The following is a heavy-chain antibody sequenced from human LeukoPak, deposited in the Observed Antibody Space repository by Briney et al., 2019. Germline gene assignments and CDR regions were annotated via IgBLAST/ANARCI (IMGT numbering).Heavy chain of an antibody. J-gene: IGHJ6*03. V-gene: IGHV1-2*06. Sequence: ASVKVSCKASGYTFTSYYMHWVRQAPGQGLEWMGRINPNSGGTNYAQKFQGRVTITRDTSISTAYMELSRLRSDDTAVYYCARAGGGVTFYYYYYMDVWGKGTTVTVSS. D-gene: IGHD1-26*01. CDR3: ARAGGGVTFYYYYYMDV. CDR2: INPNSGGT. CDR1: GYTFTSYY.